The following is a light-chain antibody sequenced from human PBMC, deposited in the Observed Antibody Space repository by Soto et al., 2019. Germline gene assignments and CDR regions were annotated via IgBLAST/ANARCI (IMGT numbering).Light chain of an antibody. Sequence: EIALTQSPGTLSLSPGERVTLYCKASQSVSTSYCAWYQQRHGQAPRLLIYCAFSRATDAPDRFSGSESGSEFTLTIDRLATEDSGVYFCQQYATSPRTFGQGTKVEVK. J-gene: IGKJ1*01. CDR1: QSVSTSY. CDR2: CAF. V-gene: IGKV3-20*01. CDR3: QQYATSPRT.